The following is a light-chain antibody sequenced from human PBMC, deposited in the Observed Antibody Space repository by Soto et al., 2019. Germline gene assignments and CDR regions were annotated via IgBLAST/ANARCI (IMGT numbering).Light chain of an antibody. J-gene: IGKJ5*01. V-gene: IGKV3-11*01. CDR2: DSS. CDR1: QDIDTY. CDR3: KKRSSLPLT. Sequence: EIVVTQSPVTLSSSPGETVTLSCRASQDIDTYLAWYQQKPGQAPRLLIYDSSERATDVPGRFSGSGSGTDFTLTISSLESDDFAVYYCKKRSSLPLTFGQGTRLDI.